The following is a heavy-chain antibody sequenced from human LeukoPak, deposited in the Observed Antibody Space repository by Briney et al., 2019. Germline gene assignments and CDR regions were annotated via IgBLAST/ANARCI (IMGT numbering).Heavy chain of an antibody. CDR2: MYPGDSDT. CDR1: GYSSTSNW. D-gene: IGHD6-19*01. CDR3: ARRSSGGKECDY. J-gene: IGHJ4*02. V-gene: IGHV5-51*01. Sequence: GESLKISCKGSGYSSTSNWIAWVRQMPGKGLEWMGIMYPGDSDTTYSTSFQAQVTISADKSISTAYLQWSSLEASDTAMYCCARRSSGGKECDYWGQGTLVSVSS.